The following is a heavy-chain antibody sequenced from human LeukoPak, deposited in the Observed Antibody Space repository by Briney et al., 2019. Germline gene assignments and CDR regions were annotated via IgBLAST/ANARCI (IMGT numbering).Heavy chain of an antibody. CDR1: GYTFTGYY. V-gene: IGHV1-2*02. CDR2: IDPNSGGT. Sequence: ASVKVSCKASGYTFTGYYMHWVRQAPGQGLEWMGWIDPNSGGTNYAQKFQGRVTMTRDTSISTAYMELSRLRSDDTAVYYCARDPYSSSWVDYWGQGTLVTVSS. D-gene: IGHD6-13*01. CDR3: ARDPYSSSWVDY. J-gene: IGHJ4*02.